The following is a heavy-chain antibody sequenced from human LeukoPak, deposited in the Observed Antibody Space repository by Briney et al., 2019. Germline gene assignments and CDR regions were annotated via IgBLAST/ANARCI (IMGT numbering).Heavy chain of an antibody. CDR1: GDFITTTNYY. D-gene: IGHD3-9*01. CDR3: ARRSRLYKHETTGYHDS. J-gene: IGHJ4*02. V-gene: IGHV4-39*01. Sequence: PSETLSLTCNVSGDFITTTNYYWAWIRQPPGEGLEWIASIFYSGNTYYNPSLKSRVIISMDTSRKQISLKLTSVTATDTALYYCARRSRLYKHETTGYHDSWGQGTLVTVSS. CDR2: IFYSGNT.